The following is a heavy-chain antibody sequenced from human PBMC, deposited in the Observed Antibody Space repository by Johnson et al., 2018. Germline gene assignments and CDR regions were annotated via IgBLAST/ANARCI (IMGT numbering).Heavy chain of an antibody. Sequence: QVQLVESGAEVKKPGSSVKVSCKASGGTFSTYTISWVRQAPGQGPEWMGRIVPILGIANYAQNFQGRVTITADKSTSTAYMELSSLRSEDTAVYYCARGATYESSGYYDGAFDIWGQGTMVTVSS. V-gene: IGHV1-69*09. D-gene: IGHD3-22*01. CDR1: GGTFSTYT. J-gene: IGHJ3*02. CDR3: ARGATYESSGYYDGAFDI. CDR2: IVPILGIA.